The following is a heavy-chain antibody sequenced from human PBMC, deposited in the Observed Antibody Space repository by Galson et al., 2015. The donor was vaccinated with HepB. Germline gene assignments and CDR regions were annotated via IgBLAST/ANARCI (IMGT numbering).Heavy chain of an antibody. D-gene: IGHD1-26*01. Sequence: SLRLSCAASGFTFSSYAMHWVRQAPGKGLEYVSAISSNGGSTYYANSVKGRFTISRDNSKNTLYLQMGSLRAEDMAVYYCARDSSMVVGATYFDYWGQGTLVTVSS. CDR1: GFTFSSYA. J-gene: IGHJ4*02. CDR2: ISSNGGST. CDR3: ARDSSMVVGATYFDY. V-gene: IGHV3-64*01.